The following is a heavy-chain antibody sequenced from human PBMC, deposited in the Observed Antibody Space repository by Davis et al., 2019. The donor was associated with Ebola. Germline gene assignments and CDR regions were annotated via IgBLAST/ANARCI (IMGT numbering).Heavy chain of an antibody. CDR1: GYTFTRYA. CDR3: ARDLGMVYSYYMDV. J-gene: IGHJ6*03. D-gene: IGHD7-27*01. CDR2: ISAYNGST. Sequence: AASVKVSCKASGYTFTRYAISWVRQAPGQGLEWMGWISAYNGSTNYAQKLQGRVTMTTDTSTSTAYMELRSLRSDDTAVYYCARDLGMVYSYYMDVWGKGTTVTVSS. V-gene: IGHV1-18*04.